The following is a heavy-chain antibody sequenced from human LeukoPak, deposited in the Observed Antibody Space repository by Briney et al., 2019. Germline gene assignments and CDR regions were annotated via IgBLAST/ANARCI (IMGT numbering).Heavy chain of an antibody. D-gene: IGHD6-13*01. CDR1: GGSISSSSYY. Sequence: SETLSLTCTVSGGSISSSSYYWGWIRQPPGKGLEWIGSIYYSGSTYYNPSLKSRVTISVDTSKHQFSLKLSSVTAADTAVYYCARGGVPRYSSSYFDYWGQGTLVTVSS. CDR2: IYYSGST. V-gene: IGHV4-39*07. CDR3: ARGGVPRYSSSYFDY. J-gene: IGHJ4*02.